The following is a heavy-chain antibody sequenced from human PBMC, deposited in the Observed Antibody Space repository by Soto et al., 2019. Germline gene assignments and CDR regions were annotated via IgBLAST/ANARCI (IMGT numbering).Heavy chain of an antibody. CDR1: GYTFTSYG. Sequence: QVQLVQSGAEVKKPGASVKVSCKASGYTFTSYGISWVRQAPGQGLEWMGWISAYNGNTNYAQKLKGRVTMTTDTSASTAYMELRSLRSYDTAVYYCARLVVPAANFYYYYMDVWRKGTTVTVSS. V-gene: IGHV1-18*01. D-gene: IGHD2-2*01. CDR3: ARLVVPAANFYYYYMDV. J-gene: IGHJ6*03. CDR2: ISAYNGNT.